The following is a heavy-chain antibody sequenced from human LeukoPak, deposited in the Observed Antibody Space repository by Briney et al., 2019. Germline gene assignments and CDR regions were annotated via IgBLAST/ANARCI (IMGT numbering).Heavy chain of an antibody. Sequence: WGSLRLSCAASGFMFSSHWMSGVSQAPGKGLEWVANIKKDGSEKYYVDSVKGRFTISRDNAKTSLYLQMNSLRAEDTAVYYCARDLSGIAGYTFGRGIDYWGQGTLVTVSS. J-gene: IGHJ4*02. CDR1: GFMFSSHW. V-gene: IGHV3-7*01. D-gene: IGHD5-18*01. CDR3: ARDLSGIAGYTFGRGIDY. CDR2: IKKDGSEK.